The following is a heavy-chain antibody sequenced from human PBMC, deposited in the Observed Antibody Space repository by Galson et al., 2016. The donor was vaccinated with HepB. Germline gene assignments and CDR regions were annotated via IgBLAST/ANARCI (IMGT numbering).Heavy chain of an antibody. D-gene: IGHD1-26*01. V-gene: IGHV3-23*01. Sequence: SLRLSCAASGFTFSNHDMNWVCQAPGKGLEWVSNINYRGESTYYADSVKGRFTISRDNSKNTLYLQMNSLRVEDTAVYYCVKDPNWESGYWGQGTLVTVSS. J-gene: IGHJ4*02. CDR3: VKDPNWESGY. CDR1: GFTFSNHD. CDR2: INYRGEST.